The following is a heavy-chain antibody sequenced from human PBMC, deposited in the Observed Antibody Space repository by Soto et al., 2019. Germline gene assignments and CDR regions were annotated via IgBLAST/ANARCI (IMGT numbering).Heavy chain of an antibody. D-gene: IGHD3-3*01. Sequence: ASVKVSCKASGYTFTGYYMHWVRQAPGQGLEWMGWINPNSGGTNYAQKLQGRVTMTTDTSTSTAYMELRSLRSDDTAVYYCARDVSKYYDFWSHPRFDPWGQGTLVTVSS. J-gene: IGHJ5*02. V-gene: IGHV1-2*02. CDR1: GYTFTGYY. CDR2: INPNSGGT. CDR3: ARDVSKYYDFWSHPRFDP.